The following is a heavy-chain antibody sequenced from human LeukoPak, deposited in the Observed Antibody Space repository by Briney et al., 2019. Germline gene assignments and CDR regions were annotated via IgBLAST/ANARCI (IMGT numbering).Heavy chain of an antibody. Sequence: GSLRLSCAASGFTFSSYSMNWVRQAPGKGLEWVSSISSSSSYIYYADSVKGRFTISRDNAKNSLYLQMNSLRAEDTAVYYCARGRIPSNDAFDIWGQGTMVTVSS. CDR2: ISSSSSYI. CDR1: GFTFSSYS. J-gene: IGHJ3*02. V-gene: IGHV3-21*01. CDR3: ARGRIPSNDAFDI.